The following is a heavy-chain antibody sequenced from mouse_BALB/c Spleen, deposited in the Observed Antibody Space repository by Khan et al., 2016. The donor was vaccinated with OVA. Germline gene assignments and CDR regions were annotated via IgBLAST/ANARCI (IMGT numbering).Heavy chain of an antibody. CDR3: AREGYVGYYRAWLAF. J-gene: IGHJ3*01. CDR2: IYPGDGDP. V-gene: IGHV1-80*01. D-gene: IGHD2-3*01. Sequence: QVQLQQSGAELVRPGSSVKISCKASGYAFSSYWMNWVRQRPGQGLEWIGQIYPGDGDPNYNGRFKDKASLTADNSSSTAYMQLRSLTSEDSAVYFGAREGYVGYYRAWLAFWGQGTLVTVSA. CDR1: GYAFSSYW.